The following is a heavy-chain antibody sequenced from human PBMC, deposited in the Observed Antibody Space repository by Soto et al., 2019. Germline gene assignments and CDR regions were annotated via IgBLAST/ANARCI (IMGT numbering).Heavy chain of an antibody. CDR2: SYYSGGS. V-gene: IGHV4-59*01. CDR1: GDSISSLY. Sequence: QVQLQESGPGLVKPSETLSLTCTVSGDSISSLYWRWIRQPPGKGLEWIGYSYYSGGSNYKHCLNSRVTLAVDPSKNQFALRLSSVPAADTAVYYCAKDLWDTSGWKTDYWGQGTLVTVSS. J-gene: IGHJ4*02. D-gene: IGHD6-19*01. CDR3: AKDLWDTSGWKTDY.